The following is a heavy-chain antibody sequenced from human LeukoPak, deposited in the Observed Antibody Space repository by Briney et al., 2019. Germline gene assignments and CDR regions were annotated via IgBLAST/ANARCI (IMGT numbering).Heavy chain of an antibody. CDR1: GGSISSSSYY. CDR2: IYYSGST. J-gene: IGHJ4*02. D-gene: IGHD4-23*01. CDR3: ARGFVGGRGTFNY. V-gene: IGHV4-39*07. Sequence: SETLSLTCTVSGGSISSSSYYWGWIRQPPGKGLEWIGSIYYSGSTYYNPSLKSRATISVDTSKNQFSLKLSSVTAADTAVYYCARGFVGGRGTFNYWGQGTLVTVSS.